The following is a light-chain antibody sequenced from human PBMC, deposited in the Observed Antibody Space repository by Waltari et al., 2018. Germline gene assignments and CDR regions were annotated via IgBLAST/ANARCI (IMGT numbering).Light chain of an antibody. V-gene: IGLV3-25*03. Sequence: SSELTQPPSVSVSPGQTARITCSADALPHQYGYGYEEKPGEAPVLVIYKDTERPSGIPERFSGSSSGTTVTLTISGVQAEDEADYYCQSADSSGTYVVFGAGTKLTVL. CDR3: QSADSSGTYVV. CDR1: ALPHQY. CDR2: KDT. J-gene: IGLJ2*01.